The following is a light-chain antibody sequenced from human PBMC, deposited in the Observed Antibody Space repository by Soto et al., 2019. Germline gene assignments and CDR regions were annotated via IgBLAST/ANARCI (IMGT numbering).Light chain of an antibody. V-gene: IGKV3-20*01. J-gene: IGKJ5*01. CDR3: QQYSSSPIT. CDR1: QSVSSSF. Sequence: EIVLTQSPGTLSLSPGERATLSCRASQSVSSSFLAWFHQKPGQAPRLLIYGASSRATGIRDWFSGSGSGTDFSFTISRLEPEDFAVYYCQQYSSSPITFGQGTRLEI. CDR2: GAS.